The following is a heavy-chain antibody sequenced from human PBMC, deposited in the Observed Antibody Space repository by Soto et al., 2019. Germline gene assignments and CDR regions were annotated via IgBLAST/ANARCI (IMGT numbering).Heavy chain of an antibody. V-gene: IGHV4-30-2*01. CDR3: ASAGYRYGANAFDI. CDR2: MLQSGSA. D-gene: IGHD5-18*01. J-gene: IGHJ3*02. Sequence: WTWIRQPPGTGLEWIGYMLQSGSAHYNPSLKSRVTISVDTSKNQFSLKLSSMTAADTAVYYCASAGYRYGANAFDIWGQGTIVTVSS.